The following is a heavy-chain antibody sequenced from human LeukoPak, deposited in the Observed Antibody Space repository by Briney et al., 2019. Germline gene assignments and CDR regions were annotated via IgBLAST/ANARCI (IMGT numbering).Heavy chain of an antibody. V-gene: IGHV3-74*01. D-gene: IGHD3-9*01. J-gene: IGHJ4*02. CDR3: ARDLISGPYYDILTGYYIGDY. Sequence: GGSLRLSCAASGFIFSNHWMHWVRQAPGKGLVWVSRINSDGSTITYADSVKGRFTISRDNAKNSLYLQMNSLRDEDTAVYYCARDLISGPYYDILTGYYIGDYWGQGTLVTVSS. CDR1: GFIFSNHW. CDR2: INSDGSTI.